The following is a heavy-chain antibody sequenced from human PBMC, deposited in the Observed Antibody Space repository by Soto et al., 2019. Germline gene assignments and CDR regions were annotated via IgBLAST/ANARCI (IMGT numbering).Heavy chain of an antibody. CDR1: GFTFSGSA. J-gene: IGHJ4*02. V-gene: IGHV3-73*01. Sequence: GGSLRLSCAASGFTFSGSAMHWVRQVSGEGLEWIGRMRSKADSYATEYAAPVKGRFTISRDDSKNTAYLQMNSLKTEDTAVYYCTARSIGRSGPGLDYWGQGT. D-gene: IGHD5-12*01. CDR3: TARSIGRSGPGLDY. CDR2: MRSKADSYAT.